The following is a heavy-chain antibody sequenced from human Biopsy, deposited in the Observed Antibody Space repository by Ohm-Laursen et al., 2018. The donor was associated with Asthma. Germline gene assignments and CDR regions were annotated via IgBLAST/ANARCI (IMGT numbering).Heavy chain of an antibody. D-gene: IGHD6-19*01. CDR1: GASIKTDDHY. CDR3: ARASVAASSNWFDP. Sequence: PSQTLSLTCTVSGASIKTDDHYWSWLRQPPGKGLEWFGFIHYSGSTSYNPSLKGGVTIPVDTSKNQSSLKLSSVTAADTAVYYCARASVAASSNWFDPWGQGTLVTVSS. CDR2: IHYSGST. J-gene: IGHJ5*02. V-gene: IGHV4-30-4*01.